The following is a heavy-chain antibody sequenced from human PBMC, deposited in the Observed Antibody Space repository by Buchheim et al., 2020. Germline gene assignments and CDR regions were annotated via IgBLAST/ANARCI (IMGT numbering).Heavy chain of an antibody. V-gene: IGHV1-2*02. J-gene: IGHJ6*02. D-gene: IGHD3-10*01. CDR2: INPNSGGT. CDR1: GYTFTGYY. Sequence: QVQLVQSGAEVKKPGASVKVSCKASGYTFTGYYMHWVRQAPGQGLEWMGWINPNSGGTNYAQKFQGRVTMTQDTSISPAYMELSRLRSDDTAVYYCARGGTMVRGVIINLYYYGMDVWGQGTT. CDR3: ARGGTMVRGVIINLYYYGMDV.